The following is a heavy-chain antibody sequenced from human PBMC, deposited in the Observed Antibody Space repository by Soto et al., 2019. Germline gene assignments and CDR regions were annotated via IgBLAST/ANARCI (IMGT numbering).Heavy chain of an antibody. D-gene: IGHD3-10*01. CDR1: GGSISSGGYY. J-gene: IGHJ4*02. Sequence: SETLSLTCTVSGGSISSGGYYWSWIRQHPGKGLEWIGYIYYSGSTYYNPSLKSRVTISVDTSKNQFSLKLSSVTAADTAVYYCARESSPLYGSGSEGYFDYWGQGTLVTVS. V-gene: IGHV4-31*03. CDR2: IYYSGST. CDR3: ARESSPLYGSGSEGYFDY.